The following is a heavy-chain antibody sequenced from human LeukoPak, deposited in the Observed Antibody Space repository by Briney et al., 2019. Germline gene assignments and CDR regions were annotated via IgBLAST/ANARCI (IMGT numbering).Heavy chain of an antibody. CDR3: ARDLRDYDFWSGSPPFIDI. V-gene: IGHV3-21*01. J-gene: IGHJ3*02. D-gene: IGHD3-3*01. CDR1: GFTFSGYS. Sequence: PGGSLRLSCAASGFTFSGYSMNWVRQAPGKGLEWVSSISSSSSYIYYADSVKGRFTISRDNAKNSLYLQMNSLRAEDTAVYYCARDLRDYDFWSGSPPFIDIWGQGTMVTVSS. CDR2: ISSSSSYI.